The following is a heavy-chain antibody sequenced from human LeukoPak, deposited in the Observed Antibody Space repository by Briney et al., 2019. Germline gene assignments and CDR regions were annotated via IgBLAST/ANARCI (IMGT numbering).Heavy chain of an antibody. Sequence: GGSLRLSCAASGFTFSSYGMHWVRQAPGKGLEWVAVISYDGRNKYYADSVKGRFTISRDNSKNTLYLQMNSLRAEDTAVYYCARDQFYDFWSGHYRPSMDVWGKGTTVTVSS. CDR2: ISYDGRNK. D-gene: IGHD3-3*01. V-gene: IGHV3-30*03. CDR3: ARDQFYDFWSGHYRPSMDV. CDR1: GFTFSSYG. J-gene: IGHJ6*03.